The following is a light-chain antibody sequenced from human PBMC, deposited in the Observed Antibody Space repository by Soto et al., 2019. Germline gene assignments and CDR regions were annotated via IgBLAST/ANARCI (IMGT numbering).Light chain of an antibody. CDR3: QQYDSTPPT. CDR1: QRVNSNY. Sequence: PGDTATLSCRASQRVNSNYLAWYQPKPGQAPRLLIYGASNRATDIPYRFSASGSGTDFTLTITRLEAEDFAVYYCQQYDSTPPTFGHGTKVEVK. CDR2: GAS. V-gene: IGKV3-20*01. J-gene: IGKJ1*01.